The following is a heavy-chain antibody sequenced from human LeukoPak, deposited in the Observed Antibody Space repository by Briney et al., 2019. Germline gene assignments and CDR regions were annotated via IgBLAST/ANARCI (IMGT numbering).Heavy chain of an antibody. CDR3: ARDYGDFTNPFDY. CDR1: GGSISSYY. Sequence: PSETLSLTCTVSGGSISSYYWSWIRQPPGKGLEWIGYIYYSGSTNYNPSLKSRVTISVDTSKNQFSLKLSSVTAADTAVYYCARDYGDFTNPFDYWGQGTLVTVSS. V-gene: IGHV4-59*12. CDR2: IYYSGST. J-gene: IGHJ4*02. D-gene: IGHD4-17*01.